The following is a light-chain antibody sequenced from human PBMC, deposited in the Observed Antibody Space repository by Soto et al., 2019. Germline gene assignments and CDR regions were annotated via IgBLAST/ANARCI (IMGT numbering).Light chain of an antibody. CDR3: SSYSVSSPLV. J-gene: IGLJ2*01. Sequence: QSVLTQPASVSGSPGQSLTISCTGTSRDVGGYNYVSWYQQLPGKAPKLMIYEVSNRPSGVSNRFSGSKSGNTASLTISGLQAEDEADYYCSSYSVSSPLVFGGGTKLTVL. V-gene: IGLV2-14*01. CDR2: EVS. CDR1: SRDVGGYNY.